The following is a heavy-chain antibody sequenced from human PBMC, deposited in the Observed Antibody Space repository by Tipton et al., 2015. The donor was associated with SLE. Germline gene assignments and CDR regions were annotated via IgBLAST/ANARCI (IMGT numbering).Heavy chain of an antibody. J-gene: IGHJ4*02. Sequence: QLVQSGAEVKKPGSSVKVSCKASGGTFSSYAISWVRQAPGQGLEWMGGIIPIFGPANYAQKFQGRVTMTRDTSISTAYMELSRLRSDDTAVYYCARDSGYCTSTSCYGDGIDYWGQGTLVTVSS. V-gene: IGHV1-69*06. D-gene: IGHD2-2*01. CDR3: ARDSGYCTSTSCYGDGIDY. CDR1: GGTFSSYA. CDR2: IIPIFGPA.